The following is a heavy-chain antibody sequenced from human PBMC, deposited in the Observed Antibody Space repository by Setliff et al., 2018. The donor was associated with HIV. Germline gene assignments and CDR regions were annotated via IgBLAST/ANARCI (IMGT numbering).Heavy chain of an antibody. D-gene: IGHD6-13*01. V-gene: IGHV3-74*01. CDR2: IKSDGSYT. CDR3: VRGLAAAGGYAMDV. J-gene: IGHJ6*02. Sequence: GESLKISCAASGFTFSSYWMHWVRQAPGKGLVWVSRIKSDGSYTSYADYAKGRFPIARDNAKNTRHLQMSSLRAEDTAVYYCVRGLAAAGGYAMDVWGQGTTVTVAS. CDR1: GFTFSSYW.